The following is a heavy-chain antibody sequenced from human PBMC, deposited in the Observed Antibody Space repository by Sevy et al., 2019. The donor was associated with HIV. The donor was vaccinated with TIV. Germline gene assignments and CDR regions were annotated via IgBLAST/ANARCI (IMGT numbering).Heavy chain of an antibody. D-gene: IGHD2-21*02. CDR1: GYTFTSYD. CDR3: ARGPRGGNSHYYYYYGMDV. CDR2: MNPNSGNT. J-gene: IGHJ6*02. V-gene: IGHV1-8*01. Sequence: ASVKASCKASGYTFTSYDINWVRQATGQGLEWMGWMNPNSGNTGYAQKFQGRVTMTRNTSISTAYMELSSLRSEDTAVYYCARGPRGGNSHYYYYYGMDVWGQGTTVTVSS.